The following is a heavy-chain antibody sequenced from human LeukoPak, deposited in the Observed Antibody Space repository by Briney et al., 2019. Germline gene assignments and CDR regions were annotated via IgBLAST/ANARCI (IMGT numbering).Heavy chain of an antibody. CDR2: FDPEDGET. CDR1: GYTFTGYY. V-gene: IGHV1-24*01. J-gene: IGHJ5*02. D-gene: IGHD3-3*01. Sequence: ASVKVSCKASGYTFTGYYMHWVRQAPGKGLEWMGGFDPEDGETIYAQKFQGRVTMTEDTSTDTAYTELSSLRSEDTAVYYCATLLFGVVIQGHWFDPWGQGTLVTVSS. CDR3: ATLLFGVVIQGHWFDP.